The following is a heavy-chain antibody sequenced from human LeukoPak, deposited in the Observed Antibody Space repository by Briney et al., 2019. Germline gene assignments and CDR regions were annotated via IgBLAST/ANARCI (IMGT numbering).Heavy chain of an antibody. D-gene: IGHD1-14*01. V-gene: IGHV3-7*01. CDR3: GRHPAPEKGHEGLDY. Sequence: GGSLRISCVASGFTFRNYWMSWVRQALGKGLEWVANINEDGAVKGYLPSVNGRFTISRDNAKNSLYLQMNSLRAEDTAVYYCGRHPAPEKGHEGLDYWGQGTLVTVSS. CDR2: INEDGAVK. J-gene: IGHJ4*02. CDR1: GFTFRNYW.